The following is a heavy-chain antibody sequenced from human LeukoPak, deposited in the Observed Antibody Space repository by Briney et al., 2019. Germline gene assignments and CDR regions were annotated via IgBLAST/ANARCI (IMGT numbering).Heavy chain of an antibody. CDR2: INSDGSST. Sequence: QPGGSLRLSCAASGFTFSSYWMHWVRQAPGKGLVWVSRINSDGSSTSYADSVKGRFTISRDNAKNTLYLQMNSLRAEDTAAYYCARLTSLSGPGVYDAFDIWGQGTMVTVSS. CDR1: GFTFSSYW. D-gene: IGHD6-13*01. V-gene: IGHV3-74*01. J-gene: IGHJ3*02. CDR3: ARLTSLSGPGVYDAFDI.